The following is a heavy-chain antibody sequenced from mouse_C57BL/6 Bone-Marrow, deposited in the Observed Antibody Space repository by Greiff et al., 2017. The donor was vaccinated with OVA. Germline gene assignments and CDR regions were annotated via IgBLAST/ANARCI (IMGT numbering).Heavy chain of an antibody. CDR1: GYTFTSYW. CDR2: IDPSDSYT. V-gene: IGHV1-59*01. J-gene: IGHJ4*01. D-gene: IGHD1-1*01. Sequence: QVHVKQPGAELVRPGTSVKLSCKASGYTFTSYWMHWVKQRPGQGLEWIGVIDPSDSYTNYNQKFKGKATLTVDTSSSTAYMQLSSLTSEDSAVYDCARRGGYYGRFYAMDYWGQGTSVTVSS. CDR3: ARRGGYYGRFYAMDY.